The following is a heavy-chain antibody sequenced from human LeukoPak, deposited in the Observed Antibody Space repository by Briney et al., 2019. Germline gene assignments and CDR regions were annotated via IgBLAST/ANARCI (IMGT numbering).Heavy chain of an antibody. J-gene: IGHJ4*02. D-gene: IGHD3-22*01. V-gene: IGHV3-23*01. CDR1: GFTFSTYA. Sequence: PGGSLRLSCAAFGFTFSTYAMSWVRQAPGKGLEWVSALSGSGGGTYHADSVKGRFTMSRDNSKNTLYLQMNSLRAEDTAVYYCAKGGPQLYYDSSGYYFLDYWGQGTLVTVSS. CDR3: AKGGPQLYYDSSGYYFLDY. CDR2: LSGSGGGT.